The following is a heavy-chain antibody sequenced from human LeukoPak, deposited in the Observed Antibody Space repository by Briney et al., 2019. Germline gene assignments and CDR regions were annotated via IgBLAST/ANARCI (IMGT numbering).Heavy chain of an antibody. D-gene: IGHD3-22*01. CDR2: ISGSDSST. J-gene: IGHJ4*02. V-gene: IGHV3-23*01. CDR3: AKIKPGSSGFPEGY. Sequence: GGSLRLSCAASGFTFSSYAMSWVRQAPGKGLEWVSAISGSDSSTHYADSVKGRFTISRDNSRNTLFLQMNSLRAEDTAVYYCAKIKPGSSGFPEGYWGQGTLVTVSS. CDR1: GFTFSSYA.